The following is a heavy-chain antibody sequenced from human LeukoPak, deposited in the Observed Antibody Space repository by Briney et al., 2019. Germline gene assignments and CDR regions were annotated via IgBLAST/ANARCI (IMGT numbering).Heavy chain of an antibody. J-gene: IGHJ3*01. CDR2: IKQDGSEK. V-gene: IGHV3-7*02. Sequence: GGSLRLPCAASGFTFSTYTMSWVRQAPGKGPEWVANIKQDGSEKYYVDSVKGLSTISRDNAKSSLCLQMNSLRAEDTAVYYCVRQQSDAFDFWGQGTMVTVSS. CDR1: GFTFSTYT. CDR3: VRQQSDAFDF. D-gene: IGHD6-13*01.